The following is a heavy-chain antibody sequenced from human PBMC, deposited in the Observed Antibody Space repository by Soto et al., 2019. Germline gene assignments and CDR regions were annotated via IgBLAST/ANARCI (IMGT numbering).Heavy chain of an antibody. CDR2: TIPVFNTA. V-gene: IGHV1-69*06. J-gene: IGHJ3*02. Sequence: QVQLEQSGAEVKKPGSSVKVSCKASGGTLSDHGVAWLRQAPGQGLEWMGGTIPVFNTAKYAQKFQGRVTSTVNKFTNIAYMELSSLRSEDTAFYFCARGVYGSGNYYTGPSAFDIWCQGTMVIGSS. CDR1: GGTLSDHG. CDR3: ARGVYGSGNYYTGPSAFDI. D-gene: IGHD3-10*01.